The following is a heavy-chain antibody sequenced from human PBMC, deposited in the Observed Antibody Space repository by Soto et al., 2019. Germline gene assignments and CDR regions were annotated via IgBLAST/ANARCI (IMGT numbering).Heavy chain of an antibody. D-gene: IGHD2-2*01. Sequence: LSLTCTVSGGSISSSSYYWGWIRQPPGKGLEWIGSIYYSGSTYYNPSLKSRVTISVDTSKNQFSLKLSFVTAAATAVYYCARHGARYCSSTSCLPNYYYYYGMDVWGQGTTVTGSS. CDR1: GGSISSSSYY. J-gene: IGHJ6*02. CDR2: IYYSGST. CDR3: ARHGARYCSSTSCLPNYYYYYGMDV. V-gene: IGHV4-39*01.